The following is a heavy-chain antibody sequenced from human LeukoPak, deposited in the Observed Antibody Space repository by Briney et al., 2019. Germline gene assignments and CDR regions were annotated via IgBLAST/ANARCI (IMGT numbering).Heavy chain of an antibody. V-gene: IGHV1-2*02. CDR1: GYTFTGYY. CDR3: ASGDSGYFEGLT. J-gene: IGHJ5*02. D-gene: IGHD3-22*01. CDR2: INPNSGGT. Sequence: GASVKVSCKASGYTFTGYYMHWVRQAPGQGLEWMGWINPNSGGTNYAQKLQGRVTMTRDTSISTAYMELSRLRTDDTAVYYCASGDSGYFEGLTWGQGTLVTVSS.